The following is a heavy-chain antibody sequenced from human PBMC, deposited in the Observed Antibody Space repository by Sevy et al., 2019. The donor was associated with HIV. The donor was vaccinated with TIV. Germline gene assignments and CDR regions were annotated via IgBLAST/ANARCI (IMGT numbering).Heavy chain of an antibody. CDR1: GFTFSSYD. D-gene: IGHD2-2*02. V-gene: IGHV3-13*01. Sequence: LSLTCAASGFTFSSYDMHWVRQATGKGLEWVSAIGTAGDTYYPGSVKGRFTISRENAKNSLYLQMNSLRAGDTAVYYCARAPRGYCSSTSCYNIHYYYGMDVWGQGTTVTVSS. CDR3: ARAPRGYCSSTSCYNIHYYYGMDV. J-gene: IGHJ6*02. CDR2: IGTAGDT.